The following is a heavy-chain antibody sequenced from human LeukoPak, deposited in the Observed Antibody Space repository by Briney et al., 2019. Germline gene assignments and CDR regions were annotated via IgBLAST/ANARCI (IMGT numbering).Heavy chain of an antibody. CDR1: GGSISSSNW. J-gene: IGHJ4*02. D-gene: IGHD2-21*02. V-gene: IGHV4-4*02. CDR3: VSSRGYCGGDCHEGLWY. CDR2: IYHSGST. Sequence: SGTLSLTCAVSGGSISSSNWWSWVRQPPGKGLEWIGEIYHSGSTNYNPSLKSRVTISVDKSKNQFSLKLSSVTAADTAVYYCVSSRGYCGGDCHEGLWYWGQGTLVTVSS.